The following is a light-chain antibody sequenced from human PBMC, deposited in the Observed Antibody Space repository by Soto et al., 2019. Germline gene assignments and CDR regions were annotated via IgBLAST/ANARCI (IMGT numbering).Light chain of an antibody. CDR1: ITHLGGSNY. CDR2: EVS. J-gene: IGLJ1*01. V-gene: IGLV2-14*01. Sequence: QSLLTQPASVSGSPRQSISLPCTGTITHLGGSNYGAWYQQHPGKARKLRIYEVSSRPSGVSNRFSGSKHGNTASLTISGLQADDEADYYCLSYITTSTSYAFGTGTKVTVL. CDR3: LSYITTSTSYA.